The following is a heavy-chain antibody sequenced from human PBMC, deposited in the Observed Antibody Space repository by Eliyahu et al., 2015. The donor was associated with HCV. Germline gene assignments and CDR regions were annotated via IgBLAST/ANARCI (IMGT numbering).Heavy chain of an antibody. Sequence: EMQLVESGGGLVQPXGSLKLSXVSXXFTFSGSAMHWVRQAXGKGLEWVGRIGSKTXTYATAYAASVKGRFTTSKDDSKNTAYLQMDSLKTEDTAVYYCARRVYSTAGYYGMDVWGQGTTVTVSS. V-gene: IGHV3-73*02. CDR1: XFTFSGSA. D-gene: IGHD4-11*01. CDR3: ARRVYSTAGYYGMDV. J-gene: IGHJ6*02. CDR2: IGSKTXTYAT.